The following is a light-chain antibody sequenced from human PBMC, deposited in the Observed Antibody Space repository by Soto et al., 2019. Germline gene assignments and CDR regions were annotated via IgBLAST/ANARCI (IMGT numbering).Light chain of an antibody. CDR3: LLSYSGGRV. J-gene: IGLJ3*02. CDR2: DTS. CDR1: TGPVTSGRY. Sequence: QAVVTQGPSVTVSPGGTVTLTCDSSTGPVTSGRYPYWFQQKPGQAPRTLIYDTSLKYSWTPARFSGSLLRGKAALTLSGARPEDGADYYCLLSYSGGRVFGGGTKVTVL. V-gene: IGLV7-46*01.